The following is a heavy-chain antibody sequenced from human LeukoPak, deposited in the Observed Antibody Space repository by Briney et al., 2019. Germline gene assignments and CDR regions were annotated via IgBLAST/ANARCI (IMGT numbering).Heavy chain of an antibody. CDR1: GCTFSSYA. D-gene: IGHD6-19*01. Sequence: GGSLRLSCAASGCTFSSYAMHWVRQAPGKGLEWVAVISYDGSNKYYADSVKGRFTISRDNSKNTLYLQMNSLRAEDTAVYYCARGDLIFFGSSGYRLDYWGQGTLVTVSS. CDR3: ARGDLIFFGSSGYRLDY. CDR2: ISYDGSNK. V-gene: IGHV3-30*04. J-gene: IGHJ4*02.